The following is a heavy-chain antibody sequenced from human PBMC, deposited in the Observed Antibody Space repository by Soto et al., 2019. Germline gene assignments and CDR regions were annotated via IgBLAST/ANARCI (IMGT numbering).Heavy chain of an antibody. CDR3: ARRRYSSSRTFYYYGMDV. J-gene: IGHJ6*02. CDR1: GGTFSSYA. CDR2: IIPIFGTA. Sequence: QVQLVQSGAEVKKPGSSVKVSCKASGGTFSSYAISWVRQAPGQGLEWMGGIIPIFGTANYAQKFQGRVTITADEXTXTXXMELSSLRSEDTAVYYCARRRYSSSRTFYYYGMDVWGQGTTVTVSS. D-gene: IGHD6-13*01. V-gene: IGHV1-69*12.